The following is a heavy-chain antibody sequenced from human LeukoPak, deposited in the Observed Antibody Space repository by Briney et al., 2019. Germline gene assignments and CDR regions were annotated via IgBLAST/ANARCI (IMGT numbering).Heavy chain of an antibody. D-gene: IGHD1-26*01. V-gene: IGHV3-66*01. CDR2: IYSGGSA. CDR1: GFTVSSNF. J-gene: IGHJ3*02. CDR3: ARDREVGDGIDSFDI. Sequence: GGSLRLSCAASGFTVSSNFMTWVRQAPGKGLEWVSVIYSGGSAYYAESVKGRFTISRDNSKNTLYLQMNSLRAEDTAVYYCARDREVGDGIDSFDIWGQGTMVTVSS.